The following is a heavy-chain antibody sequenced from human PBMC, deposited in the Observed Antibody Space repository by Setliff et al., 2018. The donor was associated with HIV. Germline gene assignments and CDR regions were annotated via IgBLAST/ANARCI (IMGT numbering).Heavy chain of an antibody. V-gene: IGHV1-2*02. CDR1: GYTFTGYD. D-gene: IGHD3-9*01. CDR2: VNPNSGGT. CDR3: ARDLTGDLFFDY. Sequence: ASVKVSCKASGYTFTGYDMHWVRQAPGQGLEWMGWVNPNSGGTNYAQKFQGRVTMTRDTSISAAYMELSRLRSDDTAVYYCARDLTGDLFFDYWVPETLLVTVSS. J-gene: IGHJ4*03.